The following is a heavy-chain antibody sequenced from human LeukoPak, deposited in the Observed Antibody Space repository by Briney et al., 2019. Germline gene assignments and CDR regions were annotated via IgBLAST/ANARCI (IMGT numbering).Heavy chain of an antibody. CDR3: ARTVTTGNDAFDI. D-gene: IGHD4-17*01. Sequence: GSSVKVSGKASGGTFSSYTISWVRQAPGQGLEWMGRIIPILAIANYAQKFQGRVTITADKSTSTAYMDLSSLRSEDTAVYYCARTVTTGNDAFDIWGQGTMVTVSS. CDR2: IIPILAIA. V-gene: IGHV1-69*02. J-gene: IGHJ3*02. CDR1: GGTFSSYT.